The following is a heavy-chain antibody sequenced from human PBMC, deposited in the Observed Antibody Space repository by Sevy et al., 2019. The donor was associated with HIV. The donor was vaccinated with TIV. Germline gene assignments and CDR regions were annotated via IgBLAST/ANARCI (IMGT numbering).Heavy chain of an antibody. CDR3: ARGPSLIVAGAAGYLDY. J-gene: IGHJ4*02. D-gene: IGHD2-21*01. V-gene: IGHV3-33*01. Sequence: GGSLRLSCTASGFTFSNFGIHWVRQAPGKGLQWVALMWYDGNNKYYAGSVKGRFTISRDSSKNTVYLQMNNLRAEDTAMYYCARGPSLIVAGAAGYLDYWGQGTLVTVSS. CDR1: GFTFSNFG. CDR2: MWYDGNNK.